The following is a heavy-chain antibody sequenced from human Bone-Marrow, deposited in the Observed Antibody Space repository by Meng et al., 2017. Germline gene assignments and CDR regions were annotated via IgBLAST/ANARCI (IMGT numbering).Heavy chain of an antibody. Sequence: AELQESGPGLVRSSETLSLTCTVSGASVNTGSYYWSWIRQPPGRGLELIGFIYQSGSTNNNPSLKSRVTISLDMSSNQFSLTLNSVTAADTAIYYCARGVVADPPGDWGRGTLVTVSS. CDR2: IYQSGST. J-gene: IGHJ1*01. CDR1: GASVNTGSYY. CDR3: ARGVVADPPGD. D-gene: IGHD2-15*01. V-gene: IGHV4-61*01.